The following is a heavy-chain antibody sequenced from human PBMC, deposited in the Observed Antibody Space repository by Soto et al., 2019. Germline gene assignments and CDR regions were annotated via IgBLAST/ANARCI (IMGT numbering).Heavy chain of an antibody. D-gene: IGHD6-25*01. CDR2: IPYDGSNK. CDR1: GFTFSSYG. Sequence: GGSLRLSCAASGFTFSSYGMHWVRQAPGKGLEWVAVIPYDGSNKYYADSVKGRFTISRDNSKNTLYLQMNSLRAEDTAVYYCDKFLISGGDYYYGMEVWGQGTTVTVS. V-gene: IGHV3-30*18. CDR3: DKFLISGGDYYYGMEV. J-gene: IGHJ6*02.